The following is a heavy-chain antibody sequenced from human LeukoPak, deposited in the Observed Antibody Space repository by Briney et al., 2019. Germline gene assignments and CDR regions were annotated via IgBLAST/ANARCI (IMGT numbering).Heavy chain of an antibody. CDR2: ISSTGSNI. V-gene: IGHV3-11*04. CDR3: AATYYYDGSGDY. J-gene: IGHJ4*02. Sequence: LSLTCTVSGGSISSSRYYWGWIRQPPGKGLEWVSYISSTGSNIYYADSVKGRFTISRDNAKNSLYLLMNSLRTEDTAVYYCAATYYYDGSGDYWGQGTLVTVSS. CDR1: GGSISSSRYY. D-gene: IGHD3-22*01.